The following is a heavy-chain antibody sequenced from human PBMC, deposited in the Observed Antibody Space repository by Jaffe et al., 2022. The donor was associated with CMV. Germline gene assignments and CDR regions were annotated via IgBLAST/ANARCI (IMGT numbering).Heavy chain of an antibody. CDR3: AKSPSTNYYGSGSKGSFDY. D-gene: IGHD3-10*01. CDR2: ISWNSGSI. CDR1: GFTFDDYA. V-gene: IGHV3-9*01. Sequence: EVQLVESGGGLVQPGRSLRLSCAASGFTFDDYAMHWVRQAPGKGLEWVSGISWNSGSIGYADSVKGRFTISRDNAKNSLYLQMNSLRAEDTALYYCAKSPSTNYYGSGSKGSFDYWGQGTLVTVSS. J-gene: IGHJ4*02.